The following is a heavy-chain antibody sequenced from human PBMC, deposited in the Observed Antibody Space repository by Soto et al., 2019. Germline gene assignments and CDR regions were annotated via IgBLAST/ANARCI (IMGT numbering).Heavy chain of an antibody. CDR2: IYYSGST. V-gene: IGHV4-59*01. D-gene: IGHD2-15*01. J-gene: IGHJ6*03. Sequence: SETLSLTCTVSGGSISSYYWSWIRQPPGKGLEWIGYIYYSGSTNYNPSLKSRVTISVDTSKNQFSLKLSSVTAADTAVYYCARGVVRGYYYYMDVWGKGTTVTVSS. CDR3: ARGVVRGYYYYMDV. CDR1: GGSISSYY.